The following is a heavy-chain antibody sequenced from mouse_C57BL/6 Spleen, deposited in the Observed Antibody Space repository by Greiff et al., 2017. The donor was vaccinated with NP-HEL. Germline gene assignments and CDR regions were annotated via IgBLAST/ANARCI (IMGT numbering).Heavy chain of an antibody. J-gene: IGHJ2*01. CDR2: INPNNGGT. CDR3: ARSQVVAYYFDY. Sequence: VQLQQSGPELVKPGASVKISCKASGYTFTDYYMNWVKQSHGKSLEWIGDINPNNGGTSYNQKFKGKATLTVDKSSSTAYMELRSLTSEDSAVYYCARSQVVAYYFDYWGQGTTLTVSS. D-gene: IGHD1-1*01. CDR1: GYTFTDYY. V-gene: IGHV1-26*01.